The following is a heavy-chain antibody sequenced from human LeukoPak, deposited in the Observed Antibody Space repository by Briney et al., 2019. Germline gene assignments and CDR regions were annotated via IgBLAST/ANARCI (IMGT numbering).Heavy chain of an antibody. CDR3: ARRPSGVRAFDY. CDR2: IYYSGST. V-gene: IGHV4-59*08. Sequence: PSETLSLACTVSGGSISSYYWSWIRQPPGKGLEWIGYIYYSGSTNYNPSLKSRVTISVDTSKNQFSLKLSSVTAADPAVYYCARRPSGVRAFDYWGQGTLVTVSS. D-gene: IGHD2-8*01. CDR1: GGSISSYY. J-gene: IGHJ4*02.